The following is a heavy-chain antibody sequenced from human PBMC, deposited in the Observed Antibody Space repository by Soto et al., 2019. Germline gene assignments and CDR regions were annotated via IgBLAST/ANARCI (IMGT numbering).Heavy chain of an antibody. CDR2: IYYSGST. CDR3: ARQGYSGYLSRFYYYYGMDV. D-gene: IGHD5-12*01. J-gene: IGHJ6*02. V-gene: IGHV4-39*01. CDR1: GGSLSSSSYY. Sequence: SETLSLTCTVSGGSLSSSSYYWGWIRQPPGKGLEWIGSIYYSGSTYYNPSLKSRVTISVDTSKNQFSLKLSSVTAADTAVYYCARQGYSGYLSRFYYYYGMDVWGQGTTVTVSS.